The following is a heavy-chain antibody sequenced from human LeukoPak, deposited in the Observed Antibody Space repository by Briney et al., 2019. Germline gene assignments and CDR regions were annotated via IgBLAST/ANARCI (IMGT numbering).Heavy chain of an antibody. V-gene: IGHV6-1*01. Sequence: SQTLSLTFAISGDSVSSNSAAWNWLRQSPSRGLEWLGRTYYRAKWSNDDAVSEKSRITINPYTSKNQFSLQLNSVTPEDTAVYYCARVVGGQVDYWGQGTLVTVSS. J-gene: IGHJ4*02. CDR1: GDSVSSNSAA. D-gene: IGHD2-2*01. CDR2: TYYRAKWSN. CDR3: ARVVGGQVDY.